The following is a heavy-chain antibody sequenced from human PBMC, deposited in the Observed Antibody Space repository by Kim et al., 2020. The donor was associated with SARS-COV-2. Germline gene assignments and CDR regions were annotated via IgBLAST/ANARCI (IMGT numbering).Heavy chain of an antibody. Sequence: GGSLRLSCAASGFTFSTFIMNWVRQAPGKGLEWVSTISASGGSTYYADSVKGRFTISRDNSKNTLYLQMNSLGGDDTAVYYCAQDLRHSTGGWVGDQGTLVTVSS. CDR3: AQDLRHSTGGWV. CDR1: GFTFSTFI. V-gene: IGHV3-23*01. D-gene: IGHD6-25*01. CDR2: ISASGGST. J-gene: IGHJ4*02.